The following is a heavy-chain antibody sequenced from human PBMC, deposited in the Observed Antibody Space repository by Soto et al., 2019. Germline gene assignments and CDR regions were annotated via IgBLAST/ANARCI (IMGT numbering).Heavy chain of an antibody. CDR3: AKCRAGCSGFSCTLGCGFDL. Sequence: QVQLVQSGAEVKKPGSSVKVSCKASGGTFITYSVNWVRQAPGQGLEWMGGIIADCSTTSYAQKFQGRVTITADKSTSTTYMELSSLRSDDTAVYYCAKCRAGCSGFSCTLGCGFDLWGHGTLVTVSS. D-gene: IGHD2-15*01. CDR2: IIADCSTT. J-gene: IGHJ2*01. CDR1: GGTFITYS. V-gene: IGHV1-69*06.